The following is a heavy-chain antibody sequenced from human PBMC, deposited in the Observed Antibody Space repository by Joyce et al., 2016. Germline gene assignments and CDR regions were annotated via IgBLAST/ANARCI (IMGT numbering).Heavy chain of an antibody. J-gene: IGHJ6*03. V-gene: IGHV1-2*06. D-gene: IGHD6-13*01. CDR1: GYAFIHYY. Sequence: QVQLVQSGAEVKKPGASVKVSCEASGYAFIHYYIHWVRQAPGQGLEWRGRSSPNSSCTKYAQKCQPRVTRTRDTSIRTAYIERSRLGSDDTAEYYCARGRVDSSSWANCHYYYMDVWGKGTTVTVSS. CDR3: ARGRVDSSSWANCHYYYMDV. CDR2: SSPNSSCT.